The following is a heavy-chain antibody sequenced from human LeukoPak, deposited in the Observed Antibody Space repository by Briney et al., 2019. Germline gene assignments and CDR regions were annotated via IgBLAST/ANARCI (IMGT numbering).Heavy chain of an antibody. CDR2: ISHDGNYK. D-gene: IGHD3-3*01. CDR3: ARDRDAILDV. V-gene: IGHV3-30*03. CDR1: GFTFSNYS. J-gene: IGHJ6*04. Sequence: GGSLRLSCAASGFTFSNYSMNWVRQAPGKGLEWEAVISHDGNYKSYADSVKGRFTISRDNSKNTLYLLLNSLTAEDTAMYYCARDRDAILDVWGKGTTVTVSS.